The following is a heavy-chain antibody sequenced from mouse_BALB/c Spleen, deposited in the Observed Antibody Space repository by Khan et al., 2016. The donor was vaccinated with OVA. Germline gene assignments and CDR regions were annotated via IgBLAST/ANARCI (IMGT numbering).Heavy chain of an antibody. CDR1: GYTFTSYW. V-gene: IGHV1S41*01. J-gene: IGHJ4*01. CDR2: IGPGSSNA. CDR3: ARENYDDSSGYAMDY. Sequence: DLVKPGASVKLSCKASGYTFTSYWINWIKQRPGQGLEWIGRIGPGSSNAYYNDMFKDKATLTVDTSSNTAYIQLSSLSSEDSAVYFCARENYDDSSGYAMDYWGQGTSVTVSA. D-gene: IGHD2-3*01.